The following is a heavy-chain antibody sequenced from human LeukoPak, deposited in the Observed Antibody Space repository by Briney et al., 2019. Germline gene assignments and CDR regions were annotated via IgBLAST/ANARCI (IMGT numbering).Heavy chain of an antibody. Sequence: GESLKISCKGSGYSFTSYWIGWVRQMPGKGLEWMGIIYPGDSDTRYSPSFQGQVTISADKSINTAYLQWSSLKASDTAMYYCARPRPGYCSGGDCSYDGYDIWGQGTMVIVSS. V-gene: IGHV5-51*01. CDR2: IYPGDSDT. J-gene: IGHJ3*02. D-gene: IGHD2-15*01. CDR1: GYSFTSYW. CDR3: ARPRPGYCSGGDCSYDGYDI.